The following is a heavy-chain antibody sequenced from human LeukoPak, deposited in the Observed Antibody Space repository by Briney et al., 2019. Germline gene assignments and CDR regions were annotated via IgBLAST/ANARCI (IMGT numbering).Heavy chain of an antibody. CDR3: ARDLARRYYYYYMDV. CDR2: INPNSGGT. Sequence: ASVKVSCKASGYTFTGYYMHWVRQAPGQGLEWMGRINPNSGGTNYAQKFQGRVTVTRDTSISTAYMELSRLRSDDTAVYYCARDLARRYYYYYMDVWGKGTTVTVSS. J-gene: IGHJ6*03. D-gene: IGHD3-3*02. CDR1: GYTFTGYY. V-gene: IGHV1-2*06.